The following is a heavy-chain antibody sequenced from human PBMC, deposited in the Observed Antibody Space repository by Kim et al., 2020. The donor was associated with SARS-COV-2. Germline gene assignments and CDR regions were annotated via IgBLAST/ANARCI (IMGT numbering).Heavy chain of an antibody. J-gene: IGHJ5*02. V-gene: IGHV4-59*13. CDR2: IYYSGST. Sequence: SETLSLTCTVSGGSISSYYWSWLRQPPGRGLEWIGYIYYSGSTHYNPSLKSRVTISVDTSKNQFSLKLSSVTAADTAVYYCARGEGIKIFGVVIIGRFDPSGQGTLVSASP. D-gene: IGHD3-3*01. CDR1: GGSISSYY. CDR3: ARGEGIKIFGVVIIGRFDP.